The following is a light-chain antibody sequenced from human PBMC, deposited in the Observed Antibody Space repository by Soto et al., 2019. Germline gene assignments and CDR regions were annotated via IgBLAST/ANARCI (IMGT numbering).Light chain of an antibody. CDR3: SSYTSSSTYV. CDR1: SSDVGGYNF. Sequence: QSVLTQPASVSGSPGQSITISCTGTSSDVGGYNFVSWYQQHPGKAPKLMIYEVTSRPSGVSNRFSGSKSGNTASLTISGLQAEDEADYYCSSYTSSSTYVFGPGPKVTVL. V-gene: IGLV2-14*01. J-gene: IGLJ1*01. CDR2: EVT.